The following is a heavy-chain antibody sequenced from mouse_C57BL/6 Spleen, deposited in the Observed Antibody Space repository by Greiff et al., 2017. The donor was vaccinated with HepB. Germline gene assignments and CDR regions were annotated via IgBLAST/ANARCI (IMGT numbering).Heavy chain of an antibody. V-gene: IGHV1-5*01. CDR2: IYPGNSGT. D-gene: IGHD4-1*01. J-gene: IGHJ4*01. Sequence: VQLKQSGTVLARPGASVKMSCKTSGYTFTSYWMHWVKQRPGQGLEWIGAIYPGNSGTSYNQKFKGKAKLTAVTSACTAYMELSILTNECSAVYCCTKTETDAMDYWGQGTSVTVSS. CDR1: GYTFTSYW. CDR3: TKTETDAMDY.